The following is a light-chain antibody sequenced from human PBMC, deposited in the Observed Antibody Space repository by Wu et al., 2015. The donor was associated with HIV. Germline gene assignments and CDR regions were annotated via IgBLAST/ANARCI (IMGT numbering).Light chain of an antibody. CDR3: QQYGSSPLT. CDR1: QDVSRN. J-gene: IGKJ4*01. Sequence: EILMTQSPAILSVSPGERAALSCRASQDVSRNLAWYQQKPGQAPRLLIYGASSRATGIPDRFSGSGSGTDFTLTISRLEPEDFAVYYCQQYGSSPLTFGGGTKVEIK. V-gene: IGKV3-20*01. CDR2: GAS.